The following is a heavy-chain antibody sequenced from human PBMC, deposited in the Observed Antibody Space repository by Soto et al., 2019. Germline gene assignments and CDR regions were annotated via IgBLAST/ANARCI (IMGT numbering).Heavy chain of an antibody. D-gene: IGHD3-10*02. CDR2: IIPMFSSS. J-gene: IGHJ4*02. CDR1: GGTFSDYA. CDR3: AKDIGFQQHLFVFDL. V-gene: IGHV1-69*01. Sequence: QAQLVQSGAEVKKPGSSVKVSCTASGGTFSDYAFSWVRQAPGQGLEWMGGIIPMFSSSSFAQKFQGRLTITADDSTSRAYMSLSSLGSADTAMYYCAKDIGFQQHLFVFDLWGPGTLVTVSS.